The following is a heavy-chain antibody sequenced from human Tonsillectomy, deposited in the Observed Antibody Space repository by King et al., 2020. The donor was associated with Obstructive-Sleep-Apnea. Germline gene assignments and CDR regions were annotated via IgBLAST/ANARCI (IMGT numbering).Heavy chain of an antibody. J-gene: IGHJ6*02. CDR2: TYYRSKWYN. CDR3: ARSPTGAAPYYYYYYGMDV. Sequence: VQLQQSGPRLVKPSQTLSLTCAISGDSVSSNSAAWNWIRQSPSRGLEWLGRTYYRSKWYNDYAVSGKSRITINPDTSNNQFSLQRNSVTPEDTAVYYCARSPTGAAPYYYYYYGMDVWGQGTTVTVSS. V-gene: IGHV6-1*01. D-gene: IGHD1-1*01. CDR1: GDSVSSNSAA.